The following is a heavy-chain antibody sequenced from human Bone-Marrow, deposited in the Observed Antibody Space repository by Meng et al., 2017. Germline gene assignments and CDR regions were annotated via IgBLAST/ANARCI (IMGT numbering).Heavy chain of an antibody. CDR3: AREVRGSSGWYWSRVDYFDY. D-gene: IGHD6-19*01. CDR1: GFTFSSYD. Sequence: GGSLRLSCAASGFTFSSYDMHWVRQATGKGLEWVSAIGTAGDTYYPGSVKGRFTISRENAKNSLYLQMNSLRAGDTAVYYCAREVRGSSGWYWSRVDYFDYWGQGTLVTVSS. CDR2: IGTAGDT. V-gene: IGHV3-13*01. J-gene: IGHJ4*02.